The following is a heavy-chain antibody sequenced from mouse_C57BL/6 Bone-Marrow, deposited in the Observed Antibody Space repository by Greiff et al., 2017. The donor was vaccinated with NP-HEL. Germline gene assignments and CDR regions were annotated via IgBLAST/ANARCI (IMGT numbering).Heavy chain of an antibody. V-gene: IGHV1-55*01. CDR3: ARLLYPNRGDY. Sequence: VQLQQSGAELVKPGASVKMSCKASGYTFTSYWITWVKQRPGQGLEWIGDIYPGSGSTNYNEKFKSKATLTVDTSSSTAYMQLSSLTSEDAAVYYCARLLYPNRGDYWGQGTTLTVSS. J-gene: IGHJ2*01. D-gene: IGHD2-12*01. CDR2: IYPGSGST. CDR1: GYTFTSYW.